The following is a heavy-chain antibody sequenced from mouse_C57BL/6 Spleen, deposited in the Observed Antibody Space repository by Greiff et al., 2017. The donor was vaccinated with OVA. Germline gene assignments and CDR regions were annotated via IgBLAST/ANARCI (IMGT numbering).Heavy chain of an antibody. CDR1: GFTFSDYG. J-gene: IGHJ4*01. CDR2: ISSGSSTI. D-gene: IGHD1-1*01. V-gene: IGHV5-17*01. Sequence: DVKLVESGGGLVKPGGSLKLSCAASGFTFSDYGMHWVRQAPEKGLEWVAYISSGSSTIYYADTVKGRFTISRGNAKNTLFLQMTSLRSEDTAMYYCAKGLYYYGSSYAMDYWGQGTSVTVSS. CDR3: AKGLYYYGSSYAMDY.